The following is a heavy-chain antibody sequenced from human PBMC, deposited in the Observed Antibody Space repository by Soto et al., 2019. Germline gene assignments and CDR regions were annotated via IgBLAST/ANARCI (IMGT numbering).Heavy chain of an antibody. CDR2: IDGSGGSL. J-gene: IGHJ6*02. CDR1: GFTFSSCA. Sequence: EVQLLESGGGLVQPGGALRLSCSASGFTFSSCAMNWVRQAPGKGLEWVSAIDGSGGSLYYADSVKGRFTISRDNSKTTLYLQLESLRAEDTAVYYCAKGGGDSLRYGMDVWGQGTTVTVSS. V-gene: IGHV3-23*01. CDR3: AKGGGDSLRYGMDV. D-gene: IGHD2-21*02.